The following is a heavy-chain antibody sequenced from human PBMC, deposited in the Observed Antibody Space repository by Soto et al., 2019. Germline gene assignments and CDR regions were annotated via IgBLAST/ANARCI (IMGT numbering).Heavy chain of an antibody. CDR3: ARRGYCSGGSCPSDYYYYYMDV. CDR1: GGSISSYY. CDR2: IYYSGST. V-gene: IGHV4-59*08. D-gene: IGHD2-15*01. J-gene: IGHJ6*03. Sequence: SETLSLTCTVSGGSISSYYWSWIRQPPGKGLEWIGYIYYSGSTNYNPSLKSRVTISVDTSKNQFSLKLSSVTAADTAVYYCARRGYCSGGSCPSDYYYYYMDVWGKGTTVTVSS.